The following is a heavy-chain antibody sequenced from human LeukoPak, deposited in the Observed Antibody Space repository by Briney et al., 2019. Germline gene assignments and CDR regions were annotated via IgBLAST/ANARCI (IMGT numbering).Heavy chain of an antibody. Sequence: SETLSLTCAVSGGSISSGGYSRSWIRQPPGKGLEWIGYSYYSGSTNYNPSLKSRVTISVDTSKNQFSLKLNSVTAADTAVYYCARHRGARWEWELPRNYYMDVWGKGTTVTVSS. D-gene: IGHD1-26*01. CDR2: SYYSGST. CDR1: GGSISSGGYS. CDR3: ARHRGARWEWELPRNYYMDV. J-gene: IGHJ6*03. V-gene: IGHV4-61*08.